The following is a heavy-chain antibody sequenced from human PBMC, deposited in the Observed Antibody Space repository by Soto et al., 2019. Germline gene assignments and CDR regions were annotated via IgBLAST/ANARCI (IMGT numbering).Heavy chain of an antibody. CDR2: IKQDGTET. Sequence: PGGSLRPSCAASGFPFSSYWMSWVRQAPGKGLEWVATIKQDGTETYYLDSVKGRFTISRDNAKTSLYLQMNSLRAEDTAVYYCASYSYVQGSRSFDYWGQGTLVTVS. J-gene: IGHJ4*02. CDR1: GFPFSSYW. V-gene: IGHV3-7*05. D-gene: IGHD3-10*02. CDR3: ASYSYVQGSRSFDY.